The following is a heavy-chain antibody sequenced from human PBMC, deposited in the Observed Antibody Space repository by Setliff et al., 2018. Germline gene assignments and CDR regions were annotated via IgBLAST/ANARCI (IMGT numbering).Heavy chain of an antibody. Sequence: SETLSLTCTVSGASLSSGTYYWGWNRQPPGKGLEWIGRIYYRGDTYYNASLKGRLTISVDTAQNQFSLRLTSVTAADTAVYFCARDDPNHYDVSGYSVGYFDYWGLGTPVTVSS. V-gene: IGHV4-39*07. D-gene: IGHD3-22*01. CDR2: IYYRGDT. J-gene: IGHJ4*02. CDR3: ARDDPNHYDVSGYSVGYFDY. CDR1: GASLSSGTYY.